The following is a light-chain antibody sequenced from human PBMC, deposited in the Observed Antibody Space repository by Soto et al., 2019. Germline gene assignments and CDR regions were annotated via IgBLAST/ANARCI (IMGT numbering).Light chain of an antibody. CDR2: GAS. CDR3: QQYMISLIA. V-gene: IGKV3-20*01. Sequence: EIVLTQSPGTLSLSPGERATLSCRASQTVSNSYVAWYQQKPGQAPRLLIYGASSRATGIPDRFSGSGSGTDYTLTISSLEPEDFAVYYCQQYMISLIAFGGGTKVEI. CDR1: QTVSNSY. J-gene: IGKJ4*01.